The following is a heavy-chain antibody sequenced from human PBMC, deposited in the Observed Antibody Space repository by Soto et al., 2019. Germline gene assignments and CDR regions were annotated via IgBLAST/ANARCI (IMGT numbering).Heavy chain of an antibody. Sequence: QVQLQESGPGLVKPSQTLSLTCTVSGGSISSGDYYWSWIRQPPGNGLEWIGYIYYSGSTYYTPSLKSRVTISVDTSKNHFSLKLSSVTAADTAVYYCARAQGSGFLVSWVQGTLVSVSS. D-gene: IGHD3-10*01. J-gene: IGHJ4*02. CDR2: IYYSGST. CDR1: GGSISSGDYY. CDR3: ARAQGSGFLVS. V-gene: IGHV4-30-4*01.